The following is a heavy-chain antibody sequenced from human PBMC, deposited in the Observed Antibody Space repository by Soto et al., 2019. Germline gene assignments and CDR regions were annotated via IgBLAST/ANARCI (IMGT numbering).Heavy chain of an antibody. Sequence: GGSLRLSCAASGFTFSSYAMSWVRQAPGKGLEWVSAISGSGGSTYYADSVKGRFTISRDNSKNTLYLQMNSLRAEDTAVYYCAKDLRGYSSSWPSPGVLHWGQGTLVTVSS. CDR1: GFTFSSYA. V-gene: IGHV3-23*01. CDR2: ISGSGGST. J-gene: IGHJ1*01. CDR3: AKDLRGYSSSWPSPGVLH. D-gene: IGHD6-13*01.